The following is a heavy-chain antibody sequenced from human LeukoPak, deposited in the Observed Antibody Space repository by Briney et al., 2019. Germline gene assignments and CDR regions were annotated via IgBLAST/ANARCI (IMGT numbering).Heavy chain of an antibody. Sequence: ASVRVSCKASGYTFTSYYMHWVRQAPGQGLEWMGIINPSGGSTSYAQKFQGRVTMTRDTSTSTVYMELSSLRSEDTAVYYCARDSRAVTTIWYYYYGMDVWGQGTTVTVSS. CDR2: INPSGGST. V-gene: IGHV1-46*01. CDR3: ARDSRAVTTIWYYYYGMDV. J-gene: IGHJ6*02. CDR1: GYTFTSYY. D-gene: IGHD4-17*01.